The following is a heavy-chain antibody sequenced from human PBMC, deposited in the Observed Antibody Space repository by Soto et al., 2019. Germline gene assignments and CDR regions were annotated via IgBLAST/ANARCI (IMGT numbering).Heavy chain of an antibody. CDR3: ARKADSGYDPTTRWDGNWFDP. CDR1: GFTFSSYS. V-gene: IGHV3-48*01. J-gene: IGHJ5*02. Sequence: GGSLRLSCAASGFTFSSYSMNWVRQAPGKGLEWVSYISSSSSTIYYADSVKGRFTISRDNAKNSLYLQMNSLRAEDTAVYYCARKADSGYDPTTRWDGNWFDPWGQGTLVTVSS. D-gene: IGHD5-12*01. CDR2: ISSSSSTI.